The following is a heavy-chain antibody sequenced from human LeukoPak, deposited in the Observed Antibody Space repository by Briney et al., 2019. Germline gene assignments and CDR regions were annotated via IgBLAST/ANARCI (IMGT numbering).Heavy chain of an antibody. J-gene: IGHJ3*02. CDR3: ARHESSLEVNAFDI. D-gene: IGHD1-1*01. CDR1: GGSISSGSHY. Sequence: PSETLSLTCTVSGGSITVSGGSISSGSHYWSWIRQPPGKGLEWIGSIYYRGSTYYNPSLKSRVTISVETSKNQFSLKLSSVTATDTSVYYCARHESSLEVNAFDIWGQGTMVTVSS. CDR2: IYYRGST. V-gene: IGHV4-39*01.